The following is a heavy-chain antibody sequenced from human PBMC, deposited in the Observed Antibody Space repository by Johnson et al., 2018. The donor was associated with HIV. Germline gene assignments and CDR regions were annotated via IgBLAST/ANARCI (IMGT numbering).Heavy chain of an antibody. V-gene: IGHV3-33*06. CDR3: AKGEEMATMDWGPDAFDI. CDR1: GFTFRSYG. J-gene: IGHJ3*02. Sequence: QVQLVESGGGVVQPGRSLRLSCAASGFTFRSYGMHWVRQAPGKGLEWVAVIWYDGGNKYYADSVKGRFTISRANSKNTLYLQMNSLRAEDTAVYYCAKGEEMATMDWGPDAFDIWGQGTMVTVSS. D-gene: IGHD5-24*01. CDR2: IWYDGGNK.